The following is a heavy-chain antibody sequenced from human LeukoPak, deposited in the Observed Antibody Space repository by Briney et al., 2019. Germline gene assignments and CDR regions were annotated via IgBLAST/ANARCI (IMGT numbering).Heavy chain of an antibody. Sequence: PGGSLRLSCAASGFTFDPYSMNWLRQAPGKGLEWVSYINGHSDAIYYADSAKGRFTISRDNAKNSLYLQMNSLRAEDTAVYYCARDLPSGYSIDYWGQGTLVTVSS. V-gene: IGHV3-48*01. J-gene: IGHJ4*02. CDR3: ARDLPSGYSIDY. CDR2: INGHSDAI. D-gene: IGHD2-15*01. CDR1: GFTFDPYS.